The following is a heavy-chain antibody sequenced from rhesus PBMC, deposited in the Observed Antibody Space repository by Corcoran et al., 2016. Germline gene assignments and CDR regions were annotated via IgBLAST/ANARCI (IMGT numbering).Heavy chain of an antibody. V-gene: IGHV3S5*01. CDR3: ANLAAAGLDY. J-gene: IGHJ4*01. CDR2: ISKGGGST. CDR1: GFTFSSYG. Sequence: EVQLVESGGGLVQPGGSLRLSCAASGFTFSSYGMSWFRQAPGKGLGCVLYISKGGGSTCYEDSGKGRFTISRDNSKNTLSLKMNSLRAEDTAVYYCANLAAAGLDYWGQGVLVTVSS. D-gene: IGHD6-25*01.